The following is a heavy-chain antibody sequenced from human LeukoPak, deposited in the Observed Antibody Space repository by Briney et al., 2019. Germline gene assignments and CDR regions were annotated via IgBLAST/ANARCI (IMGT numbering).Heavy chain of an antibody. CDR2: IKQDGSEK. J-gene: IGHJ4*02. Sequence: GGSLRLSCAASGFTFTSYWMSWVRQAPGKGLEWLANIKQDGSEKYYVDSVKGRFTISRDNAENSLYLQMNSLRAEDTAVYYCARVSAYFDYWGQGTLVTVSS. CDR3: ARVSAYFDY. D-gene: IGHD2-2*01. CDR1: GFTFTSYW. V-gene: IGHV3-7*04.